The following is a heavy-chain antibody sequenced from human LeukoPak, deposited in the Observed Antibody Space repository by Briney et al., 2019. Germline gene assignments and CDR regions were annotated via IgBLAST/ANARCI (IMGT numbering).Heavy chain of an antibody. CDR1: GFTFSSYS. CDR3: AKETFEYSSSPGAFDI. D-gene: IGHD6-6*01. Sequence: PGGSLRLSCAASGFTFSSYSMNWVRQAPGKGLEWVSAISGSGGSTYYADSVKGRFTISRDNSKNTLYLQMNSLRAEDTAVYYCAKETFEYSSSPGAFDIWGQGTMVTVSS. J-gene: IGHJ3*02. CDR2: ISGSGGST. V-gene: IGHV3-23*01.